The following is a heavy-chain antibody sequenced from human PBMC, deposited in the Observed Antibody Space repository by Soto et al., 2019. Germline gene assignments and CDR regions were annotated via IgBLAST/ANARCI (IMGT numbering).Heavy chain of an antibody. Sequence: GGSLRLSCAASGFTFSSYSMNWVRQAPGKGLEWVSYISSSSSTIYYADSVKGRFTISRDNAKNSLYLQMNSLRDEDTAVYYCARVHDGYYDSSGYYLVHYYFDYWGQGTLVTVSS. CDR3: ARVHDGYYDSSGYYLVHYYFDY. J-gene: IGHJ4*02. CDR1: GFTFSSYS. CDR2: ISSSSSTI. V-gene: IGHV3-48*02. D-gene: IGHD3-22*01.